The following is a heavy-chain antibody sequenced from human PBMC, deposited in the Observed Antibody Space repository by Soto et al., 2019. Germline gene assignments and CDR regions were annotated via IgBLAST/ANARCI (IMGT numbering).Heavy chain of an antibody. CDR3: AKAPGSYYIGGIVY. V-gene: IGHV4-34*01. Sequence: PSETLSLTCAVSGGSFSGYYWSWIRQPPGKGLEWIGEINHSGSTNYNPSLKSRVTISVDTSKNQFSLKLSSVTAADTAVYYCAKAPGSYYIGGIVYWGQGTLVTVSS. CDR1: GGSFSGYY. CDR2: INHSGST. D-gene: IGHD1-26*01. J-gene: IGHJ4*02.